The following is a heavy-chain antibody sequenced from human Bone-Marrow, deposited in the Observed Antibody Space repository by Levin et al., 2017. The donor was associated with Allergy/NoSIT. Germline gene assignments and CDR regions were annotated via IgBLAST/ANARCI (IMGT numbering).Heavy chain of an antibody. J-gene: IGHJ4*02. V-gene: IGHV4-31*03. CDR1: GGSISSAGYH. CDR2: ISYRGTT. Sequence: NSSETLSLICTVSGGSISSAGYHWTWIRQSPGKGLEWIGYISYRGTTYYNPSLKSRLTMSLDTSEQRFSLNLNSVTAADTAIYYCARLDGYYFDYWGQGTLVTVSS. CDR3: ARLDGYYFDY. D-gene: IGHD3-9*01.